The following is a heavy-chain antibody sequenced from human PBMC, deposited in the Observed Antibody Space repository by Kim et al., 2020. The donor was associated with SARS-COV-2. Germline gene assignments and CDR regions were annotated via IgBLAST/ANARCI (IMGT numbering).Heavy chain of an antibody. D-gene: IGHD3-3*01. CDR1: GFTFSSYS. CDR3: ARVELFTIFGVVMRRGVFGMDV. V-gene: IGHV3-21*01. J-gene: IGHJ6*02. Sequence: GGSLRLSCAASGFTFSSYSMNWVRQAPGKGLEWVSSISSSSSYIYYADSVKGRFTISRDNAKNSLYLQMNSLRAEDTAVYYCARVELFTIFGVVMRRGVFGMDVWGQGTTVTVSS. CDR2: ISSSSSYI.